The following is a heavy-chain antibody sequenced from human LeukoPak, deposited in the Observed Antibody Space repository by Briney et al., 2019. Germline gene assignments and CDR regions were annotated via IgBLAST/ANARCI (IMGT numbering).Heavy chain of an antibody. D-gene: IGHD2/OR15-2a*01. CDR2: NGFGTI. V-gene: IGHV3-69-1*01. Sequence: PGGSLRLSCAASGFTFSDYYMTWIRQAPGKGLEWVSYNGFGTISYADSVKGRFTISRDNAKNSLYLLMNSLRDEDTAVYYCVRDHVYVFDVRGQGTMVTVSS. J-gene: IGHJ3*01. CDR3: VRDHVYVFDV. CDR1: GFTFSDYY.